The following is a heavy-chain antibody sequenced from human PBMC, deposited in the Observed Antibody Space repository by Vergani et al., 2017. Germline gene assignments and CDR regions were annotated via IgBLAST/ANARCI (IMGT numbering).Heavy chain of an antibody. CDR1: GFTFSSYA. V-gene: IGHV3-23*01. CDR3: AKGWGYYYGMDV. Sequence: EVQLLESGGGLVQPGGSLRLSCAASGFTFSSYAMSWVRQAPGKGLEWVSAISGSGGSTYYADSVKGRFTISGDNSKNTLYLQMNSLGAEDTAVYYCAKGWGYYYGMDVWGQGTTVTVSS. J-gene: IGHJ6*02. D-gene: IGHD3-16*01. CDR2: ISGSGGST.